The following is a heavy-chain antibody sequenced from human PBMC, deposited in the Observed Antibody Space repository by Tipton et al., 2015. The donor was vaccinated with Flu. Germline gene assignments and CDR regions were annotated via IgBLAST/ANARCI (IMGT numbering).Heavy chain of an antibody. V-gene: IGHV1-18*01. D-gene: IGHD6-6*01. CDR2: ISAYNGNT. CDR3: VRDDSSSSGGYYYYGMDV. Sequence: QLVQSGAEVKKPGASVKVSCKASGYTLTSYGISWVRQAPGQGLEWMGWISAYNGNTNYAQKLQGRVTMTTDTSTSTAYMELRSLGSDDTAVYSCVRDDSSSSGGYYYYGMDVWGQGTTVTVSS. J-gene: IGHJ6*02. CDR1: GYTLTSYG.